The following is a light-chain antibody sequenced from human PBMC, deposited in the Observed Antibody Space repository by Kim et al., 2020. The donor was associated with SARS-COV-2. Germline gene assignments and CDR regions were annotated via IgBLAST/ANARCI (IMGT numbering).Light chain of an antibody. CDR3: TSYTRSITYV. Sequence: GQSITISCTGSSSDVGGYNSVSWYQQHPGKAPKLMIYGVTKRPSGVSNRFSGSKSGDTAYLTISGLQAEDEADYYCTSYTRSITYVFGTGTKVTVL. CDR2: GVT. V-gene: IGLV2-14*03. CDR1: SSDVGGYNS. J-gene: IGLJ1*01.